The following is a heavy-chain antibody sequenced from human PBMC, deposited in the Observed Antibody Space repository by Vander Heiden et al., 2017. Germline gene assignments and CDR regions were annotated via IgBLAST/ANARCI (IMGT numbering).Heavy chain of an antibody. J-gene: IGHJ4*02. D-gene: IGHD1-1*01. Sequence: QVQLVQSGAEVKKPGASVKVSCKASGYTFTSYYMHWVRQAPGQGLEWMGIINPSGGSTSYAQKFQGRVTMTRDTSTRTVYMELRSMRSEDTAVYYFARGADQTIGFDYWGQGTMVTVYS. CDR3: ARGADQTIGFDY. CDR1: GYTFTSYY. V-gene: IGHV1-46*01. CDR2: INPSGGST.